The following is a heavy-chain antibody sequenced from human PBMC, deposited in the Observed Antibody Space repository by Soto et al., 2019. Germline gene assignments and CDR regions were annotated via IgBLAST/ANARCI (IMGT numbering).Heavy chain of an antibody. CDR3: ARDKYYDFWSGYYAGEGNNWFDP. CDR1: GGTFSSYA. V-gene: IGHV1-69*01. CDR2: IIPIFGTA. J-gene: IGHJ5*02. Sequence: QVQLVQSGAEVKKPGSSVKVSCKASGGTFSSYAISWVRQAPGQGLEWMGGIIPIFGTANYAQKFQGRVTITADESTSTAYMELSSLRSEDTAVYYCARDKYYDFWSGYYAGEGNNWFDPWGQGTLVTVSS. D-gene: IGHD3-3*01.